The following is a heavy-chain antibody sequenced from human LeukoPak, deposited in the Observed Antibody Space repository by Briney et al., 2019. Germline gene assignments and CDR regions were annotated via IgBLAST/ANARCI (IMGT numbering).Heavy chain of an antibody. V-gene: IGHV3-53*05. D-gene: IGHD5-12*01. CDR2: IHSDGAT. CDR3: ASTSIIRGYDHDQYY. CDR1: GCTVSSNY. J-gene: IGHJ4*02. Sequence: GGSLRLSCAASGCTVSSNYMSWVRQAPGKGLEWVSDIHSDGATHYAASVKGRFTISIDTSKNTLYLKMNSLTAEDTAVYYCASTSIIRGYDHDQYYWGQGTLVTVSS.